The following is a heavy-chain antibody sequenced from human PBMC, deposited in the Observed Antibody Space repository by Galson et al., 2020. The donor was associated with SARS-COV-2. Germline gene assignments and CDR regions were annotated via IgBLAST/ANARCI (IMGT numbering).Heavy chain of an antibody. CDR2: ITADNRNT. CDR1: GYIFTTFG. J-gene: IGHJ3*02. D-gene: IGHD2-2*01. Sequence: ASVKVSCKASGYIFTTFGIRWVRQAPGQGLEWMGWITADNRNTNYAQRFQGRVSMTTDTSTNTAYMELRSLRSDDTAVYYCASDPCCGSSSCHLWTDYLWDPFDIWGQGTMVTVSS. V-gene: IGHV1-18*04. CDR3: ASDPCCGSSSCHLWTDYLWDPFDI.